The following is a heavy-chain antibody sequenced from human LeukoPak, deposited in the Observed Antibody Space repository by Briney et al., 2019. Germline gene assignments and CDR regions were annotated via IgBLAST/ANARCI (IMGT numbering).Heavy chain of an antibody. CDR2: IYYSGST. Sequence: PSETLSLTCTVSGGSISSSSYYWGWIRQPPGKGLEWIGSIYYSGSTYYNPSLKSRVTISVDTSKNQFSLKLSSVTAADTAVYYCARTGELEDYYYYMDVWGKGTTVTISS. J-gene: IGHJ6*03. D-gene: IGHD1-26*01. CDR3: ARTGELEDYYYYMDV. V-gene: IGHV4-39*01. CDR1: GGSISSSSYY.